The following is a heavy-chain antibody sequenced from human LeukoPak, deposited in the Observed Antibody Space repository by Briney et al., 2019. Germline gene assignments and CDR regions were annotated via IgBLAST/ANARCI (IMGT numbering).Heavy chain of an antibody. V-gene: IGHV4-38-2*02. Sequence: SETLSLTCTVSGYSISSGYYWGWIRRPPGKGLEWIGSIYHSGSTYYNPSLKSRVTISVDTSQNQFSLKLSSVTAADTAVYYCAGDSRDGYNFRVGGYWGQGTLVTVSS. CDR2: IYHSGST. CDR3: AGDSRDGYNFRVGGY. CDR1: GYSISSGYY. J-gene: IGHJ4*02. D-gene: IGHD5-24*01.